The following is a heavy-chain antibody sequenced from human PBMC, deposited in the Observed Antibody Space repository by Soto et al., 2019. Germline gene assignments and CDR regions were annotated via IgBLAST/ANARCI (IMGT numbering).Heavy chain of an antibody. Sequence: QVQLVESGGGVVQPGRSLRLSCAASGFTFSSYGMHWVRQAPGKGLEWVAVISYDGSNKYYADSVKGRFTISRDNSKNTLYLQMNSLRAEDTAVYYCAKDDSSGHYGAWDYWGQGTLVTVSS. CDR3: AKDDSSGHYGAWDY. D-gene: IGHD3-22*01. J-gene: IGHJ4*02. CDR1: GFTFSSYG. CDR2: ISYDGSNK. V-gene: IGHV3-30*18.